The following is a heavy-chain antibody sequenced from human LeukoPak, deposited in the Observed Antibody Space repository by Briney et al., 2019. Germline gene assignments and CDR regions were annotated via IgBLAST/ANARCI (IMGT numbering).Heavy chain of an antibody. CDR2: INPNSGGT. J-gene: IGHJ6*02. D-gene: IGHD6-13*01. CDR3: ARDGGSSSGDYYYGMDV. Sequence: GASVKVSCKASGYTFTGYYMHWVRQAPGQALEWMGWINPNSGGTNYAQKFQGRVTMTRDTSISTAYMELSRLRSDDTAVYYCARDGGSSSGDYYYGMDVWGQGTTVTVSS. V-gene: IGHV1-2*02. CDR1: GYTFTGYY.